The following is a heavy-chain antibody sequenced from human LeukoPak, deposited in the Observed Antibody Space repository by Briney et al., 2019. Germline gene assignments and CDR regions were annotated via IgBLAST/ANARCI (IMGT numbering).Heavy chain of an antibody. J-gene: IGHJ6*03. Sequence: ASAKVSCKASGYTFTSYDINWVRQATGQGLEWMGWMNPNSGNTGYAQKFQGRVTMTRNTSISTAYMELSSLRSEDTAVYYCARRAGMRRYYYYYYMDVWGKGTTVTISS. CDR2: MNPNSGNT. CDR1: GYTFTSYD. D-gene: IGHD6-19*01. CDR3: ARRAGMRRYYYYYYMDV. V-gene: IGHV1-8*01.